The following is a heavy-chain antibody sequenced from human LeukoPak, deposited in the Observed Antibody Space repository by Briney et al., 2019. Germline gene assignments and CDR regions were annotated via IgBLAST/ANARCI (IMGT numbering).Heavy chain of an antibody. CDR2: IYYTGST. CDR3: ARVGFGNTPHPIDY. D-gene: IGHD4-23*01. V-gene: IGHV4-59*01. Sequence: SETLSLTCTVSACSISSYYWSWIRQPPGKGLEWIGYIYYTGSTNYNPSLKSRVTISVDTSKNQFSLELSSVTAADTAVYYCARVGFGNTPHPIDYWGQGTLVTVSS. CDR1: ACSISSYY. J-gene: IGHJ4*02.